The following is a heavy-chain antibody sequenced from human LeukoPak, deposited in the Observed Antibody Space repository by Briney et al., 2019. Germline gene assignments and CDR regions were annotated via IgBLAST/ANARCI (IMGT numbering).Heavy chain of an antibody. Sequence: GGSLRLSCAASGFTFSSYSMNWVRQAPGKGLEWGSAISGSGGSTYYADSVKGRFTISRDKSKNTLYLQMNSLRAEDTAVYYCAKVTVAGPDDAFDIWGQGTMVTVSS. D-gene: IGHD6-19*01. J-gene: IGHJ3*02. CDR2: ISGSGGST. CDR1: GFTFSSYS. V-gene: IGHV3-23*01. CDR3: AKVTVAGPDDAFDI.